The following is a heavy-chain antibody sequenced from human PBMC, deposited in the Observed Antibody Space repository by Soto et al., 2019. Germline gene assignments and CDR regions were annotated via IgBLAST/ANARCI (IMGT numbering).Heavy chain of an antibody. J-gene: IGHJ4*02. D-gene: IGHD4-4*01. V-gene: IGHV3-23*01. Sequence: LRLSCAASGFPFSTYAMSWVRQAPGKGLEWVSALSGNNGRTYYADSVKARFTISRDNSKNTLYLQMNSLRAEDTARYYCVKDWGQDYINYDAYLDCWGKGTLVTVSS. CDR1: GFPFSTYA. CDR2: LSGNNGRT. CDR3: VKDWGQDYINYDAYLDC.